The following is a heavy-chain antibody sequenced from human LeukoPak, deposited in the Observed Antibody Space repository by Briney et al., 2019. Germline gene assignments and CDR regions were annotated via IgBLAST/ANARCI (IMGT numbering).Heavy chain of an antibody. J-gene: IGHJ4*02. CDR1: GFTFSIYA. CDR3: ARYGQQLVSDY. D-gene: IGHD6-13*01. Sequence: PGGSLRLSCAASGFTFSIYAMSWVRQAPGKGLAWVSGLNEDGGYTYYADSVKGRFTISRDNAKSSLYLQMNSLRAEDTAVYYCARYGQQLVSDYWGQGTLVTVSS. V-gene: IGHV3-23*01. CDR2: LNEDGGYT.